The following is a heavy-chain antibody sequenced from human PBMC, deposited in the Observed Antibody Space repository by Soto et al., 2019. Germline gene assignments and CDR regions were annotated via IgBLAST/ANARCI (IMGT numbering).Heavy chain of an antibody. CDR2: IYYSGST. J-gene: IGHJ6*02. CDR3: ARDYNWNEYYYYGMDV. CDR1: GGSISSYY. V-gene: IGHV4-59*01. D-gene: IGHD1-1*01. Sequence: SETLSLTCTVSGGSISSYYWSWIRQPPGKGLEWIGYIYYSGSTNYNPSLKSRVTISVGTSKNQFSLKLSSVTAADTAVYYCARDYNWNEYYYYGMDVWGQGTTVTVSS.